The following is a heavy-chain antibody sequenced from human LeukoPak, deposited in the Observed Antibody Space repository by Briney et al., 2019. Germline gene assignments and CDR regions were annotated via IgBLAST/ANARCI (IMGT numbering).Heavy chain of an antibody. CDR1: GGSFNGYY. CDR3: ARGGKKQWLVLDRNWFDP. Sequence: SETLSLTCAVYGGSFNGYYWSWIRQPPGKGLEWIGEINHSGSTNYNPSLKSRVTISVDTSKNQFSLKLSSVTAADTAVYYCARGGKKQWLVLDRNWFDPWGQGTLVTVSS. D-gene: IGHD6-19*01. V-gene: IGHV4-34*01. CDR2: INHSGST. J-gene: IGHJ5*02.